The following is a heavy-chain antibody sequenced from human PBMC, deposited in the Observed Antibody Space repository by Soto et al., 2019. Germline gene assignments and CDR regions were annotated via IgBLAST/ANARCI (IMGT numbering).Heavy chain of an antibody. CDR1: GGSISSSSYY. CDR3: ARHVLLWFGEPSAFDY. D-gene: IGHD3-10*01. J-gene: IGHJ4*02. V-gene: IGHV4-39*01. Sequence: TSETLSLTCTVSGGSISSSSYYWGWIRQPPGKGLEWIGSIYYSGSTYYNPSLKSRVTISVDTSKKQFSLKLSSVTAADTAVYYCARHVLLWFGEPSAFDYWGQGTLVTVSS. CDR2: IYYSGST.